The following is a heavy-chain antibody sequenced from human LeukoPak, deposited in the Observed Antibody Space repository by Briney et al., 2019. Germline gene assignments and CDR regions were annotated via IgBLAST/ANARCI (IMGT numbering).Heavy chain of an antibody. Sequence: GGSLRLSCAASGFAFSSYAMSWVRQAPGKGLEWVSAISGSGGSTYYADSVKGRFTISRDNSKNTLYLQMNSLRAEDTAVYYCAKFLRYYDSSGYNYFNYWGQGTLVTVSS. D-gene: IGHD3-22*01. CDR1: GFAFSSYA. J-gene: IGHJ4*02. V-gene: IGHV3-23*01. CDR2: ISGSGGST. CDR3: AKFLRYYDSSGYNYFNY.